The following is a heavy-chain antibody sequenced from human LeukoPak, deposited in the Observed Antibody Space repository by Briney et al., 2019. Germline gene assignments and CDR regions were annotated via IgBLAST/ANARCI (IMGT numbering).Heavy chain of an antibody. Sequence: GGSLRLSCAASGFTFSSYAMHWVRQAPGKGLEWVAVISYDGSNKYYADSVKGRFTISRDNSKNTLYLQMNSLRAEDTAVYYCARDQVDRIWYFDYWGQGTLVTVSS. V-gene: IGHV3-30-3*01. CDR1: GFTFSSYA. CDR2: ISYDGSNK. J-gene: IGHJ4*02. D-gene: IGHD1-14*01. CDR3: ARDQVDRIWYFDY.